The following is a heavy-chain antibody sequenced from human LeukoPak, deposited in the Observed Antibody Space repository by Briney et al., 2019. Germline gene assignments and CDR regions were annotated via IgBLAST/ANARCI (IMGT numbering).Heavy chain of an antibody. J-gene: IGHJ5*02. CDR1: GGSISSYY. CDR3: ARVEWAYYDILTGYREGGRFDP. Sequence: PSETLSLTCTVSGGSISSYYWSWIRQPPGKGLEWIGYIYYSGSTNYNPSLKSRVTISVDTSKNQFSLKLSSVTAADTAVYYCARVEWAYYDILTGYREGGRFDPWGQGTLVTVSS. D-gene: IGHD3-9*01. CDR2: IYYSGST. V-gene: IGHV4-59*01.